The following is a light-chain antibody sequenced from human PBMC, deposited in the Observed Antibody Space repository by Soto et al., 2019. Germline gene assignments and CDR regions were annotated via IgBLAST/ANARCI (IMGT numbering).Light chain of an antibody. CDR2: ATS. CDR3: QQYGSSPT. Sequence: EIVLTQSPGTLSLSPGESATLSCRASQSLTNSFIAWYQQKPGQAPRLLIYATSSRATGIPDRFSGSGSGTDFTLTISRLEPEDSAVYYCQQYGSSPTFGGGTKVDIK. CDR1: QSLTNSF. J-gene: IGKJ4*01. V-gene: IGKV3-20*01.